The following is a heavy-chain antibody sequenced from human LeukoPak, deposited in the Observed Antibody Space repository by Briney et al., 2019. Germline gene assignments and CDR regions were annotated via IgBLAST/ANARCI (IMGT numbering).Heavy chain of an antibody. V-gene: IGHV3-48*03. D-gene: IGHD3-22*01. CDR2: ISGSGSTI. J-gene: IGHJ4*02. Sequence: GGSLRLSCAASGFTFSTYEMNWVRQAPGRGLEWVSYISGSGSTIYYADSVKGRFTISRDNAKNSLYLQMNSLRAEDTAVYYCASDYYDRSQYWGQGTLVTVSS. CDR1: GFTFSTYE. CDR3: ASDYYDRSQY.